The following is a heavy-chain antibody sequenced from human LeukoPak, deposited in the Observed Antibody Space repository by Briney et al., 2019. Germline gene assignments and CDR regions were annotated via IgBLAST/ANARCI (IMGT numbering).Heavy chain of an antibody. CDR2: ISGSGGST. CDR1: GFNFRSYA. J-gene: IGHJ4*02. CDR3: ASYDSSGYYHYFDY. D-gene: IGHD3-22*01. Sequence: GGSLRLSCAASGFNFRSYAMSWVRQAPGKGLEWVSAISGSGGSTDYADSVKGRFTISRDNSKNTLYMQMNSLRAEDTAVYYCASYDSSGYYHYFDYWGQGTLVTVSS. V-gene: IGHV3-23*01.